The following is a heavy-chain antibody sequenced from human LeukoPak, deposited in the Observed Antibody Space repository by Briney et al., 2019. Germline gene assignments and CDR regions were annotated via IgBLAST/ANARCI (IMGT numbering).Heavy chain of an antibody. CDR2: IYYSGST. V-gene: IGHV4-59*08. J-gene: IGHJ4*02. CDR3: ARHVPTSRLFSVRYYFDY. CDR1: GGSIISYY. D-gene: IGHD6-25*01. Sequence: PSETLSLPCTVSGGSIISYYWSWIRQPPGKGLEGIGYIYYSGSTNYNPSLKSRVTISVDTSKNQFSLKLSSVTAADTAVYYCARHVPTSRLFSVRYYFDYWGQGTLVTVSS.